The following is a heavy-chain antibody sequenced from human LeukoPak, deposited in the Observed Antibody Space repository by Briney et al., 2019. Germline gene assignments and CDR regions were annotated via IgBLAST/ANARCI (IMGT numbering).Heavy chain of an antibody. D-gene: IGHD5-12*01. CDR3: ARDPVAPRRGAFDI. J-gene: IGHJ3*02. CDR1: GGSISSYY. Sequence: PSETLSLTRTVSGGSISSYYWSWIRQPAGKGLEWIGRIYTSGSTNYNPSLKSRVTMSVDTSKNQFSLKLSSVTAADTAVYYCARDPVAPRRGAFDIWGQGTMVTVSS. V-gene: IGHV4-4*07. CDR2: IYTSGST.